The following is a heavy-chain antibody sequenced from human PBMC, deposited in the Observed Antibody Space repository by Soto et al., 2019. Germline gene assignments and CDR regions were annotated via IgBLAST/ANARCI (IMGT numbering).Heavy chain of an antibody. D-gene: IGHD7-27*01. V-gene: IGHV3-72*01. CDR1: GFTFSDHY. J-gene: IGHJ3*02. CDR3: TRVRSSPWGLDHFDI. Sequence: EVQLVESGGGLVQPGGSLRLSCAASGFTFSDHYMDWVRQAPGKGLEWVGRIRNRDKGYTTEYAASVRGRFTISRDDSKNSLFLQMNSLMTEDTAIYYCTRVRSSPWGLDHFDIWGQGTMVTVSS. CDR2: IRNRDKGYTT.